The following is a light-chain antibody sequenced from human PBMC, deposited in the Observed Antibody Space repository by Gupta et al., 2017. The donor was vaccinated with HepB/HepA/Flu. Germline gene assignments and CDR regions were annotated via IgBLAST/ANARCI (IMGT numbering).Light chain of an antibody. V-gene: IGLV3-19*01. Sequence: SSELTQDPAVSVALGQTVRITCQGDSLRSYYASWYQQKPGQALVLVIYGKNNRPSGIPDRFSGSSSGNTASLTITGAQAEDEADYYCNSRDSSGNHHVVFGGGTKLTVL. CDR3: NSRDSSGNHHVV. CDR1: SLRSYY. J-gene: IGLJ2*01. CDR2: GKN.